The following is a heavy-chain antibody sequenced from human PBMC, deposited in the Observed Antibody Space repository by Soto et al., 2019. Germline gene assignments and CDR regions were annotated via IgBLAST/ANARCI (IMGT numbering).Heavy chain of an antibody. D-gene: IGHD2-15*01. J-gene: IGHJ6*03. CDR2: ISSSGSTI. CDR1: GFTFSDYY. V-gene: IGHV3-11*01. Sequence: GGSLRLSCAASGFTFSDYYMSWIRQAPGKGLEWVSYISSSGSTIYYADSVKGRFTISRDNAKNSLYLQMNSLRAEDTAVYYCARDRRGCSGGSCYSSYYYYYMDVWGKGTTVTVSS. CDR3: ARDRRGCSGGSCYSSYYYYYMDV.